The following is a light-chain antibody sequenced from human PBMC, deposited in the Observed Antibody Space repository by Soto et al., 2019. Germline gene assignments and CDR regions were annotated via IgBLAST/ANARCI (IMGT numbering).Light chain of an antibody. Sequence: EIVMTQSPATLSVPPGERATLSCRASETVISNLAWNQQKPGQAPRLLIYGASTRATGIPARFSGSGSGTEFTLTISNLQSEDFAVYYCQQYAKWPPQTFGQGTKVDIK. J-gene: IGKJ1*01. CDR2: GAS. CDR3: QQYAKWPPQT. CDR1: ETVISN. V-gene: IGKV3-15*01.